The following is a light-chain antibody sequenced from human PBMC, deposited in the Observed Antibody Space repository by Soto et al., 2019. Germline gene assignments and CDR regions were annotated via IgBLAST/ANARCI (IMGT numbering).Light chain of an antibody. CDR2: KAS. CDR1: QSISSW. Sequence: DIQMTQSPSTLSASVGDRVTITCRASQSISSWLAWYQQKAGKAPKLLIYKASGLESGVPPRFSGSGSGTEFTLTISSLQPDDFATYCCQQPSSYPLTFGPGTKVDIK. J-gene: IGKJ3*01. CDR3: QQPSSYPLT. V-gene: IGKV1-5*03.